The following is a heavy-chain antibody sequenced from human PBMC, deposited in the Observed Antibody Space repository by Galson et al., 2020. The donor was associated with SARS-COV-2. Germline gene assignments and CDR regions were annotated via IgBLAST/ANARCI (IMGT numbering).Heavy chain of an antibody. CDR1: GFNLSDYD. Sequence: GEPLKIFCAASGFNLSDYDMNWIRQAPGKGLEWVSDIISSSTYTNYADSVKGRFTISRDNAKNSLYLQMNSLRAEDTAVYYCARDLVVPAANGYYGVDVWGQGTTVTVSS. V-gene: IGHV3-11*05. D-gene: IGHD2-2*01. J-gene: IGHJ6*02. CDR2: IISSSTYT. CDR3: ARDLVVPAANGYYGVDV.